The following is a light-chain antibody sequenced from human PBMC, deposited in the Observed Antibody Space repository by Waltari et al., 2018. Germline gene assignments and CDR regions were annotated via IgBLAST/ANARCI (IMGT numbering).Light chain of an antibody. CDR3: QAWDSSRGYV. Sequence: SYEVTQPPSVSVSPGQTGSITCSGDNLDNKYVYWYQQKAGQSPALVIYQDSKRPSGIPERFSGSNSGNTATLTISGTQALDEADYYCQAWDSSRGYVFGTGTKVTVL. V-gene: IGLV3-1*01. CDR2: QDS. J-gene: IGLJ1*01. CDR1: NLDNKY.